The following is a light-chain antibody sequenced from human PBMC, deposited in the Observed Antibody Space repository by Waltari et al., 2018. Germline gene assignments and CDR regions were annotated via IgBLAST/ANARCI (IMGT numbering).Light chain of an antibody. CDR3: CSYAGSNTRV. V-gene: IGLV2-23*02. CDR1: PRAVGFYDR. CDR2: EVT. J-gene: IGLJ2*01. Sequence: QSALTQPASVSGSPGQSITIACTGSPRAVGFYDRVSWDQHHPGKAPKLLIYEVTKRPSGVSNHFSGSKSGNTASLTISGLQAEDEGDYFCCSYAGSNTRVFGGGTKLTVL.